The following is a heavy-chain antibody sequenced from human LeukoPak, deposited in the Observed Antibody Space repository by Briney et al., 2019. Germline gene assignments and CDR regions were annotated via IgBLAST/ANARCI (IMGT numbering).Heavy chain of an antibody. CDR1: GPSFSAYY. V-gene: IGHV4-34*01. Sequence: PSETLSLTCAGYGPSFSAYYWSWVRQTPGKGLEWIGEITHSGGTHYNPSLKSRVTISLDTSKNQFSLKLSSVTAADTAVYYCAPYASDYWGQGTLVTVSS. CDR3: APYASDY. D-gene: IGHD2-2*01. J-gene: IGHJ4*02. CDR2: ITHSGGT.